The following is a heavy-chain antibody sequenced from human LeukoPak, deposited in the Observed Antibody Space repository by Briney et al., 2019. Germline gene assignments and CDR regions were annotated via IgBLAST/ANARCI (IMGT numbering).Heavy chain of an antibody. Sequence: PGGSLRLSCAASGFTFSSYSMNWVRQAPGKGLEWVSYISSSSSTIYYADSVKGRFTISRDNAKNSLYLQMNSLRAEDTAVYYCARGVPSDGDYSDYWGQGTLVTVSS. CDR2: ISSSSSTI. V-gene: IGHV3-48*04. D-gene: IGHD4-17*01. J-gene: IGHJ4*02. CDR1: GFTFSSYS. CDR3: ARGVPSDGDYSDY.